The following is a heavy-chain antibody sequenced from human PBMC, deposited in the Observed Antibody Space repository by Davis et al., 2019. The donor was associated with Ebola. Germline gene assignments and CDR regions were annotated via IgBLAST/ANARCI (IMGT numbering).Heavy chain of an antibody. CDR3: ARGGYCTGGVCHTPGYYGMDV. CDR2: ISSSSSTI. V-gene: IGHV3-48*02. J-gene: IGHJ6*02. Sequence: PGGSLRLSCAASGFTFSSYSMNWVRQAPGKGLEWVSYISSSSSTIYYADSVKGRFTISRDNAKNSLYLQMNSLRDEETAVYYGARGGYCTGGVCHTPGYYGMDVWGQGTTVTVSS. CDR1: GFTFSSYS. D-gene: IGHD2-8*02.